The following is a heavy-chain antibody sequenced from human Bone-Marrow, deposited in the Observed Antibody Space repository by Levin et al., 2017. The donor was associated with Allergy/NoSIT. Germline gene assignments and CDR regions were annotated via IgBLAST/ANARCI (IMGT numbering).Heavy chain of an antibody. CDR1: GYTFTGYY. V-gene: IGHV1-2*06. Sequence: GESLKISCKASGYTFTGYYMHWVRQAPGQGLEWMGRINPNSGGTNYAQKFQGRVTMTRDTSISTAYMELSRLRSDDTAVYYCARGGWKRGYDFWSGDYDGSYWGQGTLVTVSS. J-gene: IGHJ4*02. CDR2: INPNSGGT. CDR3: ARGGWKRGYDFWSGDYDGSY. D-gene: IGHD3-3*01.